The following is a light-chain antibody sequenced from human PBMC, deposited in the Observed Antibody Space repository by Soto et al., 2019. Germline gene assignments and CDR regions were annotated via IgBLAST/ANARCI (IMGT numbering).Light chain of an antibody. CDR1: SSDVGGYNY. V-gene: IGLV2-8*01. CDR3: SSYAGRNTLL. Sequence: QSALTQPPSASGSPGQSVTISCTGTSSDVGGYNYVSWYQQHPGRAPKLIIYEVTKRPSGVPDRFSGYKFGNTASLTVSGLQAEDEADYYRSSYAGRNTLLFGGGTKLTVL. CDR2: EVT. J-gene: IGLJ2*01.